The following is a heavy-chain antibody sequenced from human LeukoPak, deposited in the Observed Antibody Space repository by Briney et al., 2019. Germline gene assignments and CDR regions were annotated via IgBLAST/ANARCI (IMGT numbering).Heavy chain of an antibody. J-gene: IGHJ4*02. CDR2: IWYDGSNK. Sequence: PGGSLRLSCAASGFTFSGYGMHWVRQAPGKGLEWVAVIWYDGSNKYYADSVKGRFTISRDNSKNTLYLQMNSLRAEDTAVYYCAKDRATGTYYFDYWGQGTLVTVSS. CDR3: AKDRATGTYYFDY. D-gene: IGHD1-1*01. V-gene: IGHV3-33*06. CDR1: GFTFSGYG.